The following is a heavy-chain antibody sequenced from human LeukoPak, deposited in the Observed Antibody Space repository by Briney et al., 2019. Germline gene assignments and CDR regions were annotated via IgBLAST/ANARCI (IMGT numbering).Heavy chain of an antibody. CDR1: DGSISSYY. CDR3: ARLGGYSDH. CDR2: IHSSGST. Sequence: PSETLSLTCSVSDGSISSYYWSWIRQPSGKGLEWIGYIHSSGSTHYNPSLKSRVTTSLDTSKNQFSLKLSSVTAADTAVYYCARLGGYSDHWGQGTLVTVSS. J-gene: IGHJ4*02. D-gene: IGHD3-16*01. V-gene: IGHV4-4*09.